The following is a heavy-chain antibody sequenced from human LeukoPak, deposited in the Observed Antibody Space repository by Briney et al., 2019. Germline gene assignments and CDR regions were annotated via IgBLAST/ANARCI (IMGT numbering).Heavy chain of an antibody. CDR1: GFTFSSYG. J-gene: IGHJ4*02. CDR3: AKDRVGIGGLFDY. D-gene: IGHD2-21*01. V-gene: IGHV3-30*18. Sequence: GGSLRLSCAASGFTFSSYGIHWVRQAPGKGLEWVAVISYDGSNKYYADSVKGRFTISRDNSKNTLYLQMNSLRAEDTAVYYCAKDRVGIGGLFDYWGQGTLVTVSS. CDR2: ISYDGSNK.